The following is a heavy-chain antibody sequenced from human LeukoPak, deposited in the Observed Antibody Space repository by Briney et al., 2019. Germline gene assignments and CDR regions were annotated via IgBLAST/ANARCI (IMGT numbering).Heavy chain of an antibody. CDR1: RYTFTHHG. D-gene: IGHD4-17*01. V-gene: IGHV1-18*01. CDR3: ARSGGWAYGDYDGFIAFDI. J-gene: IGHJ3*02. Sequence: GASVKVSCKASRYTFTHHGISWVRQAPGPGLEWRGGFSTYKGNTNHAQKLQRRVTMTTDTSTSTAYLELRSLRSDDTAVYYCARSGGWAYGDYDGFIAFDIWGQGTMVTVSS. CDR2: FSTYKGNT.